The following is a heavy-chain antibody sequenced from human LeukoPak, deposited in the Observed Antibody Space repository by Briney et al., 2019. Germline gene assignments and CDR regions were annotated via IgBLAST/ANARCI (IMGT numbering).Heavy chain of an antibody. CDR1: GFSFSTYA. CDR2: ISGSGYTT. Sequence: GGSLRLTCAASGFSFSTYAMNWVRQGPGKGLEWVATISGSGYTTYYADSVKGRFTISRDNSKNTLFLQMDSLRAEDTAVFFCARYCSSSTCQGSSYYFGMDVWGQGTTVTVSS. J-gene: IGHJ6*02. CDR3: ARYCSSSTCQGSSYYFGMDV. D-gene: IGHD2-2*01. V-gene: IGHV3-23*01.